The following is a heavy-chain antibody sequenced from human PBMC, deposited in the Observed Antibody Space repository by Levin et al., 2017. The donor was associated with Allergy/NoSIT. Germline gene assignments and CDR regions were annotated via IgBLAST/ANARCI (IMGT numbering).Heavy chain of an antibody. CDR2: IHYSGST. J-gene: IGHJ4*02. Sequence: PSETLSLTCTVSGGSISSGSYYWGWIRQPPGKGLEWIGSIHYSGSTYYNPSLKSRVTISVDTSKNQFSLKLSSVTAPDTAGYYCARHTTGEGFDYWGQGTLVTVSS. V-gene: IGHV4-39*01. CDR1: GGSISSGSYY. D-gene: IGHD7-27*01. CDR3: ARHTTGEGFDY.